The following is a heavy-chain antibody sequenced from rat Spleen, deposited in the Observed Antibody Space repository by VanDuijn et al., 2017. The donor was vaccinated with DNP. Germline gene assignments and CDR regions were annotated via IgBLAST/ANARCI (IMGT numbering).Heavy chain of an antibody. V-gene: IGHV5S10*01. CDR2: ITYDGSKT. CDR1: GFTFSDYN. D-gene: IGHD1-9*01. CDR3: ATSTGISLYAMDA. Sequence: EVQLVESGGGVVQSGRSLKVSCAASGFTFSDYNMAWVRQTPKKGLEWVATITYDGSKTYYRDSVKGRFTISRDNAKSTLYLQMNSLRSEDTATYYCATSTGISLYAMDAWGQGTSVTVSS. J-gene: IGHJ4*01.